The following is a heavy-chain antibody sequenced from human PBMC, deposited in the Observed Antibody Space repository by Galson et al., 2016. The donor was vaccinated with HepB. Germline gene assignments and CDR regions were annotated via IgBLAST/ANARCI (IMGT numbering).Heavy chain of an antibody. CDR2: ISWNSGNI. D-gene: IGHD6-13*01. V-gene: IGHV3-9*01. CDR3: VKGKVSSGSSWHFDY. CDR1: GFTFDDYA. Sequence: SLRLSCAASGFTFDDYAMHWVRQAPGKGLEWVSGISWNSGNIVYADSLKGRFTISRDNAKNSLYLQMNSLRAEDTAFYYCVKGKVSSGSSWHFDYWGQGTLVSVSS. J-gene: IGHJ4*02.